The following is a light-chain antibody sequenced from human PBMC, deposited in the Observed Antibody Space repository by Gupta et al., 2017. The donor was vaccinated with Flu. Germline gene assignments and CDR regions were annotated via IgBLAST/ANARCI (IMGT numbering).Light chain of an antibody. CDR1: QGISTY. CDR3: QQLNSYPPWT. CDR2: GAS. J-gene: IGKJ1*01. Sequence: DIQLTQSPSLLSASVGDRISITCRASQGISTYLGWYQQKPGKAPKLLIYGASTLQTGVPSRFSGSGSGTEFTLTISSLQPEDFATYHCQQLNSYPPWTFGQGTKVEIK. V-gene: IGKV1-9*01.